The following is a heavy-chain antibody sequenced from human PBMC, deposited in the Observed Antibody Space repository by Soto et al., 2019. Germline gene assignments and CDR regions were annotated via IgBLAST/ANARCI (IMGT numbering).Heavy chain of an antibody. V-gene: IGHV3-9*01. D-gene: IGHD3-10*01. Sequence: EVQLVESGGGLVQPGRSLRLSCAASGFTFDDYAMHWVRQAPGKGLEWVSGISWNSGSIGYADSVKGRFTISRDNAKNSLYLQMNSLRAEDTALYYCAKDSVTMVRGGNFDYWGQGTLVTVSS. CDR1: GFTFDDYA. CDR2: ISWNSGSI. J-gene: IGHJ4*02. CDR3: AKDSVTMVRGGNFDY.